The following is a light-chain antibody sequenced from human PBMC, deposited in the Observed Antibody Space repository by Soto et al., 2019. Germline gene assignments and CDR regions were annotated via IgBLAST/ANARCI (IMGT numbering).Light chain of an antibody. CDR3: QQYDSSPLT. CDR2: GAS. Sequence: EIVLTQSPGTLSLSPGERATLSCRASQSVSSSYLAWYQQKPGQAPRLLIYGASSRATGIPDRFSGSGSGTDFTLTISRLEPEDFAEYYCQQYDSSPLTFGQGTKVEIK. J-gene: IGKJ1*01. CDR1: QSVSSSY. V-gene: IGKV3-20*01.